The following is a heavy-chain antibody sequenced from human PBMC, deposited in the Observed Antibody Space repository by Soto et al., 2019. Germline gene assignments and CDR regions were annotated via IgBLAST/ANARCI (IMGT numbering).Heavy chain of an antibody. J-gene: IGHJ4*02. Sequence: ASVKVSCKASGYTFTSYDINWVRQATGQGLEWMGWMNPNSGNTGYAQKFQGRVAMTRNTSISTAYMELSGLRSEDTAVYYCARGYNWNYVDYWGQGTLVTVSS. CDR1: GYTFTSYD. CDR2: MNPNSGNT. V-gene: IGHV1-8*01. D-gene: IGHD1-20*01. CDR3: ARGYNWNYVDY.